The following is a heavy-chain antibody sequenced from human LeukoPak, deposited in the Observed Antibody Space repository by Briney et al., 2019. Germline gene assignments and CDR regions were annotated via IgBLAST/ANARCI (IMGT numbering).Heavy chain of an antibody. Sequence: PGGSLRLSCAASGFTFDGYAMHWGRQPPGKGLGWVSRISWDGGTTSYANSVKGRFTISRDNSKNTLYLQLNSLRAEDTALYYCAKGRGFYCGGDCYLDYWGQGTLVTVSS. V-gene: IGHV3-43D*03. CDR3: AKGRGFYCGGDCYLDY. J-gene: IGHJ4*02. D-gene: IGHD2-21*02. CDR2: ISWDGGTT. CDR1: GFTFDGYA.